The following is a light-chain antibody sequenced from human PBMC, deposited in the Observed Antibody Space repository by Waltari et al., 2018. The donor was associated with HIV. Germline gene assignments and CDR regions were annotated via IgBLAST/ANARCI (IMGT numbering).Light chain of an antibody. CDR3: SSYSGSNNWV. V-gene: IGLV2-8*01. CDR2: DVS. Sequence: QSALTQPPSASGSPGQSVTISCTGTSSDLGSSYYVSWYQQHPGKAPKLVIYDVSKRPSGVPDRFSGSKSGNTASLTVSGLQAEDEANYYCSSYSGSNNWVFGGGTKLTVL. CDR1: SSDLGSSYY. J-gene: IGLJ3*02.